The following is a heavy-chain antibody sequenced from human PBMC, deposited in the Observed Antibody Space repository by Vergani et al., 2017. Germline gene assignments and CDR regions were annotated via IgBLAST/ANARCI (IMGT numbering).Heavy chain of an antibody. J-gene: IGHJ6*02. D-gene: IGHD3-16*01. CDR3: AGSPRGGVSGYYYVMDV. CDR2: IIPILGIA. CDR1: GGTFSSYT. V-gene: IGHV1-69*02. Sequence: QVQLVQSGAEVKKPGSSVKVSCKASGGTFSSYTISWVRQAPGQGLEWMGRIIPILGIANYAQKFQGRVTITADKSTSTAYMELSSLRSEDTAVYYCAGSPRGGVSGYYYVMDVWGQGTTVTVSS.